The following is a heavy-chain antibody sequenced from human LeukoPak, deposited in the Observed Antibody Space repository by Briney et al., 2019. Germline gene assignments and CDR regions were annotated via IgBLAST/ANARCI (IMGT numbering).Heavy chain of an antibody. CDR2: ISGSGGRT. CDR3: ATDPPGTGDFAKYYFDY. J-gene: IGHJ4*02. V-gene: IGHV3-23*01. Sequence: GGSLRLSCAASGFTFVSYAMSWVRQAPGKGLEWVSAISGSGGRTYYADSVKGRFTISRDNSKNTLSLQMNSLRAEDTAVYYCATDPPGTGDFAKYYFDYWAREPWSPSPQ. CDR1: GFTFVSYA. D-gene: IGHD4-17*01.